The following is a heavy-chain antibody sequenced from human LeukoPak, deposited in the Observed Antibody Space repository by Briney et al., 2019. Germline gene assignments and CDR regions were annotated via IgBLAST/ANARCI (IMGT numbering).Heavy chain of an antibody. D-gene: IGHD1-26*01. CDR1: GGSISSDISY. CDR3: AREEVGATNLDY. Sequence: SETLSLTCTVSGGSISSDISYWAWIRQPPGKGLEWIAAIYHSGSTYYNPSLKSRVTISVDTSKNQFSLKLTSVTAADTAVYYCAREEVGATNLDYWGQGTLVTVSS. CDR2: IYHSGST. V-gene: IGHV4-39*07. J-gene: IGHJ4*02.